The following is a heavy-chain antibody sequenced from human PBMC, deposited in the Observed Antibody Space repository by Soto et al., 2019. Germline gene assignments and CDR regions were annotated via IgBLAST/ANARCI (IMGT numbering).Heavy chain of an antibody. D-gene: IGHD6-6*01. V-gene: IGHV4-31*03. CDR1: GGSISSGGYY. Sequence: QVQLQKSGPGLVKPSQTLSLTCTVSGGSISSGGYYWSWIRQRPGKGLEWIGYIYYSGTTYYNPSLKSRITISVDTSKNQFSLKLSSVTAADTAVYYCARAAYSSSSRTFDYWGQGTLVTVSS. CDR3: ARAAYSSSSRTFDY. CDR2: IYYSGTT. J-gene: IGHJ4*02.